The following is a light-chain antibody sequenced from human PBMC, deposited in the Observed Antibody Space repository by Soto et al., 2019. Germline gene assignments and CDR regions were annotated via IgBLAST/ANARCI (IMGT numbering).Light chain of an antibody. J-gene: IGLJ1*01. CDR2: EVS. Sequence: QSALTQPASVSGSPGQSITISCTGTNSDVGGYNYVSWYQQHPGKAPKILIYEVSNRPSGVSNRFSGSKSGNTASLTISGLQAEDEADYYCCSYAGIYSYVFGTVTKVTVL. V-gene: IGLV2-14*01. CDR3: CSYAGIYSYV. CDR1: NSDVGGYNY.